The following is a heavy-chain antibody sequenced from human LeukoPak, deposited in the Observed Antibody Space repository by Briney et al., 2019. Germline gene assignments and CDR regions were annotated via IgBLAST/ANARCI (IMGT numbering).Heavy chain of an antibody. V-gene: IGHV1-3*01. J-gene: IGHJ6*02. CDR3: ARAEVLESFGHNKHCMDV. CDR1: GYTFTSYA. D-gene: IGHD3-16*01. Sequence: GASVKVSCKASGYTFTSYAMHWVRQAPGQRLEWMGKINGGAENTQYSQKFQGRVSITRDISATTAYMELRGLRSEDTAAYFCARAEVLESFGHNKHCMDVWGQGTTVIVSS. CDR2: INGGAENT.